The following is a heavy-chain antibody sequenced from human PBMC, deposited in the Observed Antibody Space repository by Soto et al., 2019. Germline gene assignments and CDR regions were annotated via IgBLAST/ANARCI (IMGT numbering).Heavy chain of an antibody. CDR2: IYYSGRT. D-gene: IGHD2-21*02. J-gene: IGHJ4*02. Sequence: PSETLSLTCIASGESISSSSYYWGWIRQPPGKGLEWIGSIYYSGRTYYNPSFKSRVTVSIDTSENQFSLKLSSVTATDTAVYYCARQRTTVVTQAYFDHWGQGAPVTVS. CDR1: GESISSSSYY. V-gene: IGHV4-39*01. CDR3: ARQRTTVVTQAYFDH.